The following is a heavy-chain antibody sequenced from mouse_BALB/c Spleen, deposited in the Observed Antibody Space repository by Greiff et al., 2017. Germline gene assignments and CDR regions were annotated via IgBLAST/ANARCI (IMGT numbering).Heavy chain of an antibody. CDR3: ARDNYGDY. Sequence: VKLMESGPGLVAPSQSLSITCTVSGFSLTSYGVHWVRQPPGKGLEWLGVIWVGGSTNYNSALMSRLSISKDNSKSQVFLKMNSLQTDDTAMYYCARDNYGDYWGQGTTLTVSS. V-gene: IGHV2-9*02. CDR2: IWVGGST. CDR1: GFSLTSYG. J-gene: IGHJ2*01.